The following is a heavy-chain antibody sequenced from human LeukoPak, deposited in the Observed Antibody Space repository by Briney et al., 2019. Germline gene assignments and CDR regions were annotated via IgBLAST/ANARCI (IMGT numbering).Heavy chain of an antibody. CDR2: ISSNGGST. V-gene: IGHV3-64*01. CDR1: GFTFSSYA. Sequence: GGSLRLSCAASGFTFSSYAMHWVRQAPGKGLECVSAISSNGGSTYYANSVKGRFTISRDNSKNTLYLQMGSLRAEDMAVYYCARDLRGIVVVPAAPSYYMDVWGKGTTVTVSS. J-gene: IGHJ6*03. D-gene: IGHD2-2*01. CDR3: ARDLRGIVVVPAAPSYYMDV.